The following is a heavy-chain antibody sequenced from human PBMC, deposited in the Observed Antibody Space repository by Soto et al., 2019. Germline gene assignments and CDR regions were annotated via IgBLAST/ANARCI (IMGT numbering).Heavy chain of an antibody. CDR1: RGTFSSYA. D-gene: IGHD3-16*02. Sequence: SVKVSCKASRGTFSSYAISWVRQAPGQGLEWMGGIIPIFGTANYAQKFQGRVTITADESTSTAYMELSSLRSEDTAVYYCARGEGGELSYYFDYWGQGTLVTVAS. J-gene: IGHJ4*02. V-gene: IGHV1-69*13. CDR2: IIPIFGTA. CDR3: ARGEGGELSYYFDY.